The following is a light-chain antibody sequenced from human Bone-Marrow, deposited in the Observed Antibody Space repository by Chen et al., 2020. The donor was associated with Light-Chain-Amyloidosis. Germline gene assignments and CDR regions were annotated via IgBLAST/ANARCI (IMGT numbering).Light chain of an antibody. CDR2: KAS. CDR1: QSIVTW. CDR3: QQYSTYSYT. V-gene: IGKV1-5*03. Sequence: DIQMTQSPSTLSASVGDRVTLTCRASQSIVTWLAWYQQKPGKAPKLLIYKASSLESGVSSRFSGSGSGTEFTLTISSLQTDNFATYYCQQYSTYSYTFGQGIKLEIK. J-gene: IGKJ2*01.